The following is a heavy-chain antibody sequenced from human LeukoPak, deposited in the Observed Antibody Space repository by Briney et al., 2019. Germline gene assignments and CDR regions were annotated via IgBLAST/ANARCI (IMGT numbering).Heavy chain of an antibody. D-gene: IGHD3-10*01. CDR1: GFTFSSYS. CDR3: ARDRPFGA. J-gene: IGHJ5*02. Sequence: GGSLRLSCAASGFTFSSYSMNWVRQAPGKGLEWVSYISSSSSTIYYADSVKGRFTISRDNAKNSLYLQMNSLRAEDTAVYYCARDRPFGAWGQGTQVTVSS. V-gene: IGHV3-48*04. CDR2: ISSSSSTI.